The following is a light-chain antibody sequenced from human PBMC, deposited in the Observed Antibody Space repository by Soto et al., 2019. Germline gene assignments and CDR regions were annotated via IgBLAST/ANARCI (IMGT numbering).Light chain of an antibody. V-gene: IGLV1-40*01. CDR2: EVN. J-gene: IGLJ1*01. CDR1: SSNIGAGYD. Sequence: QSVLTQPPSVSGAPGQRVTISCTGNSSNIGAGYDVHWYQQLPGKAPKLMIYEVNKRPSGVPDRFSGSKSGNTASLTVSGLQAEDEADYYCSSYAGSSNVFGTGTKLTVL. CDR3: SSYAGSSNV.